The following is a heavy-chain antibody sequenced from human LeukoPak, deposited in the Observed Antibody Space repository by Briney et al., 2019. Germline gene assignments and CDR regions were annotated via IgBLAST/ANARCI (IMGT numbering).Heavy chain of an antibody. J-gene: IGHJ4*02. CDR3: AREGMDIVATIRESLFDY. CDR1: GDSVSSNSAA. Sequence: SQTLSLTCAISGDSVSSNSAAWNWIRQSPSGGLEWLGRTYYRSKWYNDYAVSVKGRITINPDTSKNQFSLQLNSVTPEDTAVYYCAREGMDIVATIRESLFDYWGQGTLVTVSS. CDR2: TYYRSKWYN. D-gene: IGHD5-12*01. V-gene: IGHV6-1*01.